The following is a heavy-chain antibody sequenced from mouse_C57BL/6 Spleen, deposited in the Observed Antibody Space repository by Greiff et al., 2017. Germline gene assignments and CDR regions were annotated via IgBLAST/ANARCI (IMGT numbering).Heavy chain of an antibody. Sequence: QVHVKQPGTELVKPGASVKLSCKASGYTFTSYWMHWVKQRPGQGLEWIGNINPSNGGTNYNEKFKSKATLAVDKSSSTAYMQLSSLTSEDSAVYYCARGDDNKVAWFAYWGQGTLVTVSA. CDR1: GYTFTSYW. D-gene: IGHD1-1*02. CDR3: ARGDDNKVAWFAY. V-gene: IGHV1-53*01. J-gene: IGHJ3*01. CDR2: INPSNGGT.